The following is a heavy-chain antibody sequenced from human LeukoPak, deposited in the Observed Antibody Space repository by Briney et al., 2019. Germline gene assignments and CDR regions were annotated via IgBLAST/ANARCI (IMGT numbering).Heavy chain of an antibody. CDR2: ISGSGGTT. V-gene: IGHV3-23*01. CDR3: VSAQGWFDP. CDR1: GFTFTSYA. J-gene: IGHJ5*02. Sequence: GGSLRLSCAASGFTFTSYAMSWVRRAPGKGLKWVSGISGSGGTTYYADSVKGRFTISRDNSKNTLYLQMNSLRAEDTAVYYCVSAQGWFDPWGQGTLVTVSS.